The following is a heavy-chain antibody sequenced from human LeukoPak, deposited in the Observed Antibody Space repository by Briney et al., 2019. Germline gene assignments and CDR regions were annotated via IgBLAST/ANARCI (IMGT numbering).Heavy chain of an antibody. Sequence: WETLCLTCTVSGGTISSYYWNWIRQPPGKGLEWIGYIHYSGSTKSNPPLKSRVTISVDTSKNQFSLKLSSVTAADTAVYYCARWYSSGWAFDYWGQGTLVTVSS. V-gene: IGHV4-59*08. CDR2: IHYSGST. CDR1: GGTISSYY. J-gene: IGHJ4*01. CDR3: ARWYSSGWAFDY. D-gene: IGHD6-19*01.